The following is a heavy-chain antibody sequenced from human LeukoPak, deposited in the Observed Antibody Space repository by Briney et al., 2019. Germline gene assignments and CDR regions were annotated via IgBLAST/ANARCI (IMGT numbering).Heavy chain of an antibody. CDR2: IYYSGST. CDR1: GGSISSSSYY. Sequence: SETLSLTCTVSGGSISSSSYYWGWIRQPPGKGLEWIGSIYYSGSTYYNPSLKSRVTISVDTSKSQFSLKLSSVTAADTAVYYCARIAAAGEGVDYWGQGTLVTVSS. J-gene: IGHJ4*02. D-gene: IGHD6-13*01. V-gene: IGHV4-39*07. CDR3: ARIAAAGEGVDY.